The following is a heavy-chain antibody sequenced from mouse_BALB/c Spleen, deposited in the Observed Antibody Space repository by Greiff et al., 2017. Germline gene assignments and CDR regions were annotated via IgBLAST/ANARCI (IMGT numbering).Heavy chain of an antibody. V-gene: IGHV3-6*02. CDR1: GYSITSGYY. CDR3: ARDLGGNYPNYYAMDY. CDR2: ISYDGSN. Sequence: DVQLQESGPGLVKPSQSLSLTCSVTGYSITSGYYWNWIRQFPGNLLEWMGYISYDGSNNYNPSLKNRISITRDPSKNQFFLRLYSVTTAATAPYYCARDLGGNYPNYYAMDYWGQGTSVTVSS. J-gene: IGHJ4*01. D-gene: IGHD2-1*01.